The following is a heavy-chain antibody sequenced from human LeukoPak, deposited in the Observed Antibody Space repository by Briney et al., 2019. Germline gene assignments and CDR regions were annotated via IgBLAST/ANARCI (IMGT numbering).Heavy chain of an antibody. CDR1: GFTFSSYA. V-gene: IGHV3-23*01. D-gene: IGHD3-22*01. CDR2: ISGSGGST. J-gene: IGHJ4*02. CDR3: AKDLYYYDSSGLFDY. Sequence: PRGSLRLSCAASGFTFSSYAMSWVRQAPGKGLEWVSAISGSGGSTYYADSVKGRFTISRDNSRNTLYLQMNSLRAEDTAVYYCAKDLYYYDSSGLFDYWGQGTLVTVSS.